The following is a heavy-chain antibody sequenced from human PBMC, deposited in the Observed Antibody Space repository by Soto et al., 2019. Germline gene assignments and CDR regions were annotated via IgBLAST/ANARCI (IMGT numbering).Heavy chain of an antibody. CDR2: IYSGGST. D-gene: IGHD4-17*01. CDR3: ARDGRDYDDPYYGMDV. J-gene: IGHJ6*02. CDR1: GFTVSSNY. Sequence: EVQLVESGGGLIQPGGSLRLSCAASGFTVSSNYRSWVRQAPGKGLEWVSVIYSGGSTYYADSVKGRFTISRDNSKNTLYLQMNSLRAEDTAVYYCARDGRDYDDPYYGMDVWGPGTTVTVSS. V-gene: IGHV3-53*01.